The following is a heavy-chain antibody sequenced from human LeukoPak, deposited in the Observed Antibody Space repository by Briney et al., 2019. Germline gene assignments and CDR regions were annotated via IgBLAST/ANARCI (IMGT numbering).Heavy chain of an antibody. Sequence: SVKVSCRASGGTFSSYAISWVRQAPGQGLEWVGRIIPILGIANYAQKFQGRVTITADKSTSTAYMELSSLRSEDTAVYYCARVGAGGAAFDIWGQGTMVTVSS. CDR2: IIPILGIA. J-gene: IGHJ3*02. D-gene: IGHD3-10*01. V-gene: IGHV1-69*04. CDR3: ARVGAGGAAFDI. CDR1: GGTFSSYA.